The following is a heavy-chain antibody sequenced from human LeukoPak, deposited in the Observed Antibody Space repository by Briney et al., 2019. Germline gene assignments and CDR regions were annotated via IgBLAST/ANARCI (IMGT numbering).Heavy chain of an antibody. CDR3: ARDYGRGWLAPDY. CDR1: GFTFSSYA. J-gene: IGHJ4*02. D-gene: IGHD6-19*01. Sequence: GGSLRLSCAASGFTFSSYAMHWVRQAPGKGLEWVAVIVYDGSNKKYADSVKGRFTISRDNSKNTLYLQMNSLRAEDTAVYYCARDYGRGWLAPDYWGQGTLVTVSS. V-gene: IGHV3-30-3*01. CDR2: IVYDGSNK.